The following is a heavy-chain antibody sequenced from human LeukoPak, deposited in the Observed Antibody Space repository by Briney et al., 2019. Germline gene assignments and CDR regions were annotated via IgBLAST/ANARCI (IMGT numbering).Heavy chain of an antibody. CDR1: GGSFSGYC. CDR3: ARVFSGYSSSLGAFDI. D-gene: IGHD3-22*01. V-gene: IGHV4-34*01. CDR2: INHSGGT. J-gene: IGHJ3*02. Sequence: SESLSLTCAVYGGSFSGYCWSWIRQPPGKGLEWIGEINHSGGTNYYPSLKSRVPISGDKSKNQFSLKLSSVTAADTALYYCARVFSGYSSSLGAFDIGGQGTMVTVSS.